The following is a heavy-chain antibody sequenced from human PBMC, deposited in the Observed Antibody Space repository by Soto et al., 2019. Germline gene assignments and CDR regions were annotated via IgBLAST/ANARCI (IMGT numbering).Heavy chain of an antibody. J-gene: IGHJ4*02. D-gene: IGHD2-2*01. CDR2: IYYSGRT. V-gene: IGHV4-39*01. CDR1: GGSISSSSYY. Sequence: SETLSLTCTVSGGSISSSSYYWGWIRQPPGKGLEWIGSIYYSGRTDYNPSLKSRVTISVDTSKNQFSLKLSSVTAADTAVYYCARHAPRDIVVVPAALIDYWGQGTLVTVSS. CDR3: ARHAPRDIVVVPAALIDY.